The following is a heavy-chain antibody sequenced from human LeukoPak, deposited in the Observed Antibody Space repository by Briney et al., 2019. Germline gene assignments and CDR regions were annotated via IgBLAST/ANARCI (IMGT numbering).Heavy chain of an antibody. CDR3: ATQWELGY. V-gene: IGHV3-23*01. CDR2: ISGSGGST. CDR1: RFTFSSYG. J-gene: IGHJ4*02. Sequence: PGGSLRLSCAASRFTFSSYGMHWVRQAPGKGLEWVSAISGSGGSTYYADSVKGRFTISRDNSKNTLYLQMNSLRAEDTAVYYCATQWELGYWGQGTLVTVSS. D-gene: IGHD1-26*01.